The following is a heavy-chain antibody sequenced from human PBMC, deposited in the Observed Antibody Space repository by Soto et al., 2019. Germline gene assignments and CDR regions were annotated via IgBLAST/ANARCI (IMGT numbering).Heavy chain of an antibody. CDR2: IYWDDDK. CDR3: AHRGYYDSSGYYQYYFDY. Sequence: QITLKESGPTLVKPTQTLTLTCTFSGFSLSTSGVGVGWIRQPPGKALEWLALIYWDDDKRYSPSLKSRLTSTKDTSKNQVVLTMTNMDPVDTATYYCAHRGYYDSSGYYQYYFDYGGQGTLVTVSS. CDR1: GFSLSTSGVG. V-gene: IGHV2-5*02. J-gene: IGHJ4*02. D-gene: IGHD3-22*01.